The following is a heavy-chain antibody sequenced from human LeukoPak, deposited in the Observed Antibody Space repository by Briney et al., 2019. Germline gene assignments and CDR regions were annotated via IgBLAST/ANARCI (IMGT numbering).Heavy chain of an antibody. V-gene: IGHV1-2*02. D-gene: IGHD3-22*01. CDR2: INPNSGGT. CDR3: AIDPWGYYDSSGYSKKHDY. J-gene: IGHJ4*02. Sequence: ASVKVSCKASGYTFTGYYMHWVRQAPGQGLEWMGWINPNSGGTNYAQKLQGRVTMTRDTSISTAYMELSRLRSDDTAVYYCAIDPWGYYDSSGYSKKHDYWGQGTLVTVSS. CDR1: GYTFTGYY.